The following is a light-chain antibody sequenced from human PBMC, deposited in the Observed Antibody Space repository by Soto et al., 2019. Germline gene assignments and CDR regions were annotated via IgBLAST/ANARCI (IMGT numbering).Light chain of an antibody. V-gene: IGKV3-15*01. CDR3: QQYKNWPPIT. CDR1: QTIGNK. CDR2: GAS. J-gene: IGKJ5*01. Sequence: IVPAPSPASLSVSPVERFTLYFRSTQTIGNKLAWYLQRPGQAPRLLMYGASTRATDIPARFSGSGSGTEFTLTITGLQSEDFAVYYCQQYKNWPPITFGQGTRLEIK.